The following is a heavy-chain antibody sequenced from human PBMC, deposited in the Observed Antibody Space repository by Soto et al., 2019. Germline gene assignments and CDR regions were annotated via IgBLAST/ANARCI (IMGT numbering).Heavy chain of an antibody. D-gene: IGHD2-15*01. J-gene: IGHJ4*02. CDR2: IKEDGSEK. V-gene: IGHV3-7*01. CDR3: SSGPVVEGYSGMDD. CDR1: GFSISSYW. Sequence: GGSLILSCAASGFSISSYWINWVRQAPGKGLEWVANIKEDGSEKYFVDSVKGRFTISRDSAKNSLYLQMNNLRVEDTAVYFCSSGPVVEGYSGMDDWGQGTPVTVSS.